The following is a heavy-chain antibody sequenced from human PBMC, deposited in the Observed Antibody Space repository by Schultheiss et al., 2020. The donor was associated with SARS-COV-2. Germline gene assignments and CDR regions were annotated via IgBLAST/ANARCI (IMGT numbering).Heavy chain of an antibody. Sequence: GGSLRLSCAASGFTFSDYYMRWVRQAPGKGLEWVAVIWYDGSNKYYADSVKGRFTISRDNSKNTLYLQLNSLRAEDTAVYYCARERACGGGSCYPPYYYYYGMDVWGQGTTVTVSS. CDR1: GFTFSDYY. CDR2: IWYDGSNK. CDR3: ARERACGGGSCYPPYYYYYGMDV. D-gene: IGHD2-15*01. J-gene: IGHJ6*02. V-gene: IGHV3-33*08.